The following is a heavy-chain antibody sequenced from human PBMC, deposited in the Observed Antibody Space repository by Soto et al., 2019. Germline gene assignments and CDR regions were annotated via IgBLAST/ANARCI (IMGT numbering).Heavy chain of an antibody. Sequence: SVKVSCKASGGTFSRYTISWVRQAPGQGLEWMGEIIPTSGTTNYAQKFQGRVTITADESTSTAYMELISLRSEDTAVYYCAREFLEWPMDVWGQGTTVTVSS. D-gene: IGHD3-3*01. CDR2: IIPTSGTT. V-gene: IGHV1-69*13. J-gene: IGHJ6*02. CDR1: GGTFSRYT. CDR3: AREFLEWPMDV.